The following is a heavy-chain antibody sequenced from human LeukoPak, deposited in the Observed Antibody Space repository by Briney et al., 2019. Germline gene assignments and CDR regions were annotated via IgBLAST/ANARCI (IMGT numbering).Heavy chain of an antibody. CDR1: GFSFSKYG. J-gene: IGHJ4*02. Sequence: GGSLRLSCAASGFSFSKYGMHWVRQTPGKGLVWVSRIKGGGTCTSYADSVKGRFTISRDNSKNTVFLQMNSLRAEDTAVYYCARDFDMVTTVGDDFAFWGEGALVTHSS. CDR2: IKGGGTCT. CDR3: ARDFDMVTTVGDDFAF. D-gene: IGHD3-9*01. V-gene: IGHV3-74*01.